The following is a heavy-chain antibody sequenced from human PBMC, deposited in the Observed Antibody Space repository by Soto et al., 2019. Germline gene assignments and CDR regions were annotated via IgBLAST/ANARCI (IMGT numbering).Heavy chain of an antibody. CDR1: GFTFSSYN. J-gene: IGHJ4*02. Sequence: GGSLRLSCAASGFTFSSYNMNWVRQAPGKGLEWVSSISSSSSYRDYADSVKGRFTISRDNAKNSLYLQMNSLRAEDTALYYCARGDSNNWSDYWGQGTLVTVSS. D-gene: IGHD6-13*01. V-gene: IGHV3-21*01. CDR2: ISSSSSYR. CDR3: ARGDSNNWSDY.